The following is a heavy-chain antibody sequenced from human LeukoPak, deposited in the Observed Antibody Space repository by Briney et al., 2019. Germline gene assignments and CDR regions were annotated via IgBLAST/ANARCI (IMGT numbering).Heavy chain of an antibody. CDR3: AKTTTGSGSGRYPGWPVDY. D-gene: IGHD6-19*01. V-gene: IGHV3-23*01. Sequence: GGSLRLACAASGFTFSSYAVSWVRQAPGKGREWVSSISGRGGGTYYADSVKGRFTIARDNSKTTLYLQMNRLSTEDTAVYYCAKTTTGSGSGRYPGWPVDYWGQGTLVTVSS. CDR2: ISGRGGGT. J-gene: IGHJ4*02. CDR1: GFTFSSYA.